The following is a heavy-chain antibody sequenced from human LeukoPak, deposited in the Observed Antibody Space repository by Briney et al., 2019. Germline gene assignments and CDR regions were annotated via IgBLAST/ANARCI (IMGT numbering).Heavy chain of an antibody. CDR2: ISYDGINQ. Sequence: GGSLRLSCATSGFTFSSYAMHWVRQAPGKGPEWVALISYDGINQYYADSVKGRSIISRDNSKNTLYLQLNSLRLEDTAVYYCTLTTFGVVYYFDYWGQGTLVAVSS. J-gene: IGHJ4*02. CDR3: TLTTFGVVYYFDY. V-gene: IGHV3-30*04. CDR1: GFTFSSYA. D-gene: IGHD1/OR15-1a*01.